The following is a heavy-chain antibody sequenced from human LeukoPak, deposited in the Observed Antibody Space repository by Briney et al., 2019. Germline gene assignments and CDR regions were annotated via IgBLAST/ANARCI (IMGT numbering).Heavy chain of an antibody. CDR2: IDPNSGGT. J-gene: IGHJ4*02. V-gene: IGHV1-2*02. CDR3: ARDVRGDFDWSGQD. Sequence: GSVEVSCKASGYTFTGYYMHWVRQAPGQGLEWMGWIDPNSGGTNYAQKFQGRVTMTTDTSISTAYMELSRLRSDDTAVYYCARDVRGDFDWSGQDWGQGTLVTVSS. CDR1: GYTFTGYY. D-gene: IGHD3-9*01.